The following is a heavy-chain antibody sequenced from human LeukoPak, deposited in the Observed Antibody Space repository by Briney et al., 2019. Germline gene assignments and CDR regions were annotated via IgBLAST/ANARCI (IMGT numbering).Heavy chain of an antibody. D-gene: IGHD3-22*01. CDR3: ARGYYYDSSGPKRDPYYFDY. J-gene: IGHJ4*02. V-gene: IGHV1-46*01. CDR2: INPTGGST. Sequence: ASVKVSCKASGYTFTSYYMHWVRQAPGQGLEWMGLINPTGGSTGYAQKFQGRVTMTRDMSTSTAYMELSSLRSEDMAVYYCARGYYYDSSGPKRDPYYFDYWGQGTLVTVSS. CDR1: GYTFTSYY.